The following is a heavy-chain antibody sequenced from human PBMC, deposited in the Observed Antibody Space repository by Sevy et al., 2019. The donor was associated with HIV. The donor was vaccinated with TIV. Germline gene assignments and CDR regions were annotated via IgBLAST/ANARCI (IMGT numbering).Heavy chain of an antibody. V-gene: IGHV3-7*01. CDR3: ARAYYKFCGGDCYLDY. CDR1: AFTFSNYW. CDR2: IKQDGSEK. D-gene: IGHD2-21*02. Sequence: GGSLRLSCAASAFTFSNYWMSWVRQAPGKGLEWVAKIKQDGSEKYYVDPVKGRFTISRDNAKNSLYLHMHSLRAEDTAVYYCARAYYKFCGGDCYLDYWGQGTLVTVSS. J-gene: IGHJ4*02.